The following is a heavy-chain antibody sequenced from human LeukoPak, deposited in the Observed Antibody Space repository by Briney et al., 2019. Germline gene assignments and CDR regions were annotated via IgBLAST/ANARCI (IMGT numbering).Heavy chain of an antibody. D-gene: IGHD6-19*01. CDR3: ARHPLSSGWYGEFYFDY. CDR1: GFIFGAYW. V-gene: IGHV3-74*01. CDR2: IDGGGSTT. Sequence: GGSLRLSCEASGFIFGAYWMLWVRHAPGKGLVWVSRIDGGGSTTTYADSVKGRFTISRDNAKNSLYLQMNSLRAEDTAVYYCARHPLSSGWYGEFYFDYWGQGTLVTVSS. J-gene: IGHJ4*02.